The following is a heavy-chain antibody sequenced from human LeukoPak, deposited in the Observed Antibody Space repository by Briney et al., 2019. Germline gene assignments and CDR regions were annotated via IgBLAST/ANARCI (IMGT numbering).Heavy chain of an antibody. Sequence: GASVKVSCKASGYTFTSYGISWVRQAPRQALEWMGWISAYNGNTNYAQKLQGRVTMTTDTSTSTAYMELRSLRSDDTAVYYCARVGLYSSSWYFDYGGQGTLVTVSS. D-gene: IGHD6-13*01. J-gene: IGHJ4*02. V-gene: IGHV1-18*01. CDR2: ISAYNGNT. CDR1: GYTFTSYG. CDR3: ARVGLYSSSWYFDY.